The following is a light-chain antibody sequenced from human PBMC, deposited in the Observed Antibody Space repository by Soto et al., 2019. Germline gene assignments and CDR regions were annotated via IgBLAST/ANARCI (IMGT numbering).Light chain of an antibody. Sequence: DIQMTQSPSTLSASVGDGVTITCRASQNIDTWLAWYQQRPGKAPNLLIYRASSLEDGVPSRFSGSGSGTEFTLMISSLQPDDFATYYCQHYSDSYPWTFGQGTKVDFK. V-gene: IGKV1-5*03. CDR1: QNIDTW. CDR3: QHYSDSYPWT. CDR2: RAS. J-gene: IGKJ1*01.